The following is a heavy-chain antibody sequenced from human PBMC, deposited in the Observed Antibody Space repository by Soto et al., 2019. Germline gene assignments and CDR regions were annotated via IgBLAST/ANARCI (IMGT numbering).Heavy chain of an antibody. V-gene: IGHV1-69*13. D-gene: IGHD2-15*01. CDR3: ARTGGHYCSGGSCYSRRWFDP. Sequence: SVKVSCKASGGTFSSYAISWVRQAPGQGLEWMGGIIPIFGTANYAQKFQGRVTITADESTSTAYMELSSLRSEDTAVYYCARTGGHYCSGGSCYSRRWFDPWGQGTLVTVSS. CDR1: GGTFSSYA. J-gene: IGHJ5*02. CDR2: IIPIFGTA.